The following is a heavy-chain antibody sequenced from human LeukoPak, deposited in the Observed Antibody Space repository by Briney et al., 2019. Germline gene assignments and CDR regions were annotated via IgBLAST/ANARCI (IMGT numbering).Heavy chain of an antibody. Sequence: GGSLRLSCAAPGFTFSTHAMSWVRQAPGKGLEWVSAISGLYDGTYYADSVKGRFTISRDNPKNTLYLQMNSLRVEDTAVYYCSRRSAVAGHFDYWGQGTLVTVSS. V-gene: IGHV3-23*01. J-gene: IGHJ4*02. CDR3: SRRSAVAGHFDY. D-gene: IGHD6-13*01. CDR2: ISGLYDGT. CDR1: GFTFSTHA.